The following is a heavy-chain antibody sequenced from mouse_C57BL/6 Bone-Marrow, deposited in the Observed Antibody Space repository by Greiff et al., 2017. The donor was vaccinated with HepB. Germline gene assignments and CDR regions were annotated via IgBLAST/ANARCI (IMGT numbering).Heavy chain of an antibody. D-gene: IGHD1-1*01. CDR1: GFSLTSYG. Sequence: QVQLKESGPGLVAPSQSLSITCTVSGFSLTSYGVHWVRQPPGKGLEWLVVIWSDGSTTYNSALKSRLSISKDNSKSQVCLKMNSLQTDDTAMYYGAREYYYGSRDYAMDYWGQGTSVTVSS. CDR3: AREYYYGSRDYAMDY. J-gene: IGHJ4*01. CDR2: IWSDGST. V-gene: IGHV2-6*03.